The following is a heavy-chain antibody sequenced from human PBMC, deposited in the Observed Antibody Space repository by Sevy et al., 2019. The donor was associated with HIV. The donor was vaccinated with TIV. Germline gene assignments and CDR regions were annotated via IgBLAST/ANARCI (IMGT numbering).Heavy chain of an antibody. CDR1: GGSISSGLYS. CDR2: IHQSGST. D-gene: IGHD4-4*01. J-gene: IGHJ4*02. V-gene: IGHV4-30-2*01. CDR3: ARVNSNSECGYYFDY. Sequence: SESLSLTCAVSGGSISSGLYSWSWIRQPPGKGLEWIGYIHQSGSTSYTPSLKSRVNISLDRSKNQFSLKMSSVRAADTAVYYCARVNSNSECGYYFDYWGQGTLVTVSS.